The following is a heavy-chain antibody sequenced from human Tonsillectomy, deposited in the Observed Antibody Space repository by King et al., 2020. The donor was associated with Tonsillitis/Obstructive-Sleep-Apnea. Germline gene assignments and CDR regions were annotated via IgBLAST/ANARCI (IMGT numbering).Heavy chain of an antibody. CDR2: ISYDGSNK. V-gene: IGHV3-30*04. CDR3: ARDPSQTYFYMAV. J-gene: IGHJ6*03. Sequence: VQLVESGGGVVQPGRSLRLSCAASGFTFSSYAMHWVRQAPGKGLEWVAFISYDGSNKYYADSVEGRFTISRDNSNNTLYLQMNSLRTGDTAVYFCARDPSQTYFYMAVWGKGTTVTVSS. CDR1: GFTFSSYA.